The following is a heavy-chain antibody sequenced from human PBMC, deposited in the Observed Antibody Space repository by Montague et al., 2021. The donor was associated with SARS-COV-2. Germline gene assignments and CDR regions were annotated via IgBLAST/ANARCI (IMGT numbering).Heavy chain of an antibody. CDR1: GGSISSSSYY. CDR2: IYHSGST. D-gene: IGHD3-9*01. J-gene: IGHJ4*02. CDR3: ARAPDYDILTGDLTEGFDF. Sequence: SETLSLTCTVSGGSISSSSYYWAWIRQPPGKGLEWIGSIYHSGSTFYNPSLKSRVSMSVDTSKNQFSLKLSPVTAADTAVYFCARAPDYDILTGDLTEGFDFWGQGTLVTVSS. V-gene: IGHV4-39*01.